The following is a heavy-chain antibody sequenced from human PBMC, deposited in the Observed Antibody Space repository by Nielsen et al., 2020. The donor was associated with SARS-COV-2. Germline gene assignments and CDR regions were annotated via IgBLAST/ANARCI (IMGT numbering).Heavy chain of an antibody. D-gene: IGHD5-12*01. J-gene: IGHJ4*02. V-gene: IGHV3-30*18. Sequence: GGSLRLSCAASGFTFSSYGMHWVHQAPGKGLEWVAVISYDGSNKYYADSVKGRFTISRDNSKNTLYLQMNSLRAEDTAVYYCAKGRGGYDYFDYWGQGTRVTVSS. CDR3: AKGRGGYDYFDY. CDR1: GFTFSSYG. CDR2: ISYDGSNK.